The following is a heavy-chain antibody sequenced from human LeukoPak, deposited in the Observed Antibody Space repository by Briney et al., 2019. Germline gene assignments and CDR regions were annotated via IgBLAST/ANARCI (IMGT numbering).Heavy chain of an antibody. CDR2: INPNSGGT. Sequence: GASVKASCTASGYTFTGYYMHWVRQAPGQGLEWMGWINPNSGGTNYAQKFQGRVTMTRDTSISTAYMELSRLRSDDTAVYYCARDFGGEYLTGLMNDNWGQGTLVTVSS. CDR3: ARDFGGEYLTGLMNDN. CDR1: GYTFTGYY. D-gene: IGHD2/OR15-2a*01. V-gene: IGHV1-2*02. J-gene: IGHJ4*02.